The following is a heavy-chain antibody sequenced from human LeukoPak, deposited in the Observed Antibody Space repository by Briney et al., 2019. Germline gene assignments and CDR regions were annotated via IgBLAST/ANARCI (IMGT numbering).Heavy chain of an antibody. Sequence: PSETLSLTCTVSGVPIYSYYWSWIRQTAGKGLEWIGRLYPGVSTNYNPSLKSRVTMSVDTSKNQFALKLSAVTAADTAVYYCARLKFYDSTGYSPGHYMDVWGKGTTVTVSS. CDR3: ARLKFYDSTGYSPGHYMDV. J-gene: IGHJ6*03. V-gene: IGHV4-4*07. CDR1: GVPIYSYY. CDR2: LYPGVST. D-gene: IGHD3-22*01.